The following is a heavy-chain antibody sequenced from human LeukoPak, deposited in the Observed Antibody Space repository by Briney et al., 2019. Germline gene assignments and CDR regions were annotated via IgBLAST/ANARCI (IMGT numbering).Heavy chain of an antibody. CDR2: ISGSGGST. J-gene: IGHJ4*02. Sequence: GGTLRLSCAASGFTFSSDGMSWVRQAPGKGLEWVSAISGSGGSTYYADSVKGRFTISRDNSKNTLHLQMNSLRAEDTAVYYCAKNTGIWGSYRSSLFDYWGQGTLVTVSS. V-gene: IGHV3-23*01. D-gene: IGHD3-16*02. CDR3: AKNTGIWGSYRSSLFDY. CDR1: GFTFSSDG.